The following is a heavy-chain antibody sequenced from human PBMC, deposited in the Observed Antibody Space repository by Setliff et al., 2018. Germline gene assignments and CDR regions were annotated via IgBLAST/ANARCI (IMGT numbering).Heavy chain of an antibody. CDR3: AREQWLDPPGYYYMDV. CDR2: INYSGST. J-gene: IGHJ6*03. D-gene: IGHD6-19*01. V-gene: IGHV4-34*01. CDR1: GESFSAYY. Sequence: SETLSLTCAVYGESFSAYYCSWIRLAPGKGLEWIGDINYSGSTNFNPSLETRVTISLDTSKNQFSLKLNSVTAADMAVYYCAREQWLDPPGYYYMDVWAKGTTVTVSS.